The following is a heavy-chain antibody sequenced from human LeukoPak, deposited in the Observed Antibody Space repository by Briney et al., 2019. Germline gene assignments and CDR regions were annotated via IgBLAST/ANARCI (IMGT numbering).Heavy chain of an antibody. CDR1: DGSISSSSFY. CDR2: MYYTGSYTGTT. V-gene: IGHV4-39*01. Sequence: SETLSLTCIVSDGSISSSSFYWGWIRQAPGKGLEWIGSMYYTGSYTGTTHYNPSLESRATISVDTSKNLCSLKLTSVTAADTAVYYCVGEEYGTGSYYKSSDWGQGTLVTVSS. J-gene: IGHJ4*02. D-gene: IGHD3-10*01. CDR3: VGEEYGTGSYYKSSD.